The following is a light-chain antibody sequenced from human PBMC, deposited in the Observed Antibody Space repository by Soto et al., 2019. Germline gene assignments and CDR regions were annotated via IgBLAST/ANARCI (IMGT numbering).Light chain of an antibody. CDR3: QQRSSWPFT. J-gene: IGKJ3*01. CDR2: ATS. Sequence: EIVLTQSPATLSLSPGERATLSCRASQNINSYLAWYQQKPGQAPRLLIYATSNRATGIPARFSGSGSGTDFTLSSSSLEPEDLAVYYCQQRSSWPFTFGPGTKVDIK. V-gene: IGKV3-11*01. CDR1: QNINSY.